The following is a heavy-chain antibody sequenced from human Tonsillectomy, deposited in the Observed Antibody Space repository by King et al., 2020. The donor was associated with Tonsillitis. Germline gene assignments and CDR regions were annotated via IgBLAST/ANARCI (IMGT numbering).Heavy chain of an antibody. Sequence: VQLVESGGGVVQPGRSLRLSCAVSGFTGSNFAMHGIRPAPGKGLEWGAVISSDGCNKHYEDSLQGRFTFSRDTSKNTLSLHMSSLRSEDTSVYYCASRGDCSAGSCHSGSAEHFQNWGQGTLVTVSS. CDR3: ASRGDCSAGSCHSGSAEHFQN. CDR2: ISSDGCNK. D-gene: IGHD2-15*01. CDR1: GFTGSNFA. V-gene: IGHV3-30-3*01. J-gene: IGHJ1*01.